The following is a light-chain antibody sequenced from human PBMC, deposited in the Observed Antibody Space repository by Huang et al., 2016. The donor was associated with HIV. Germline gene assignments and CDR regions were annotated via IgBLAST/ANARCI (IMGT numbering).Light chain of an antibody. CDR3: QQRSNWLT. J-gene: IGKJ4*01. CDR2: DAS. Sequence: EIVLTQSPATLSLSPEERATLSCRASQSVSSYLACYQQKPGQAPRLLIYDASNRATGIPARFSGSGSGTDFTLTISSLEPEDFAVYYCQQRSNWLTFGGGTKVEIK. V-gene: IGKV3-11*01. CDR1: QSVSSY.